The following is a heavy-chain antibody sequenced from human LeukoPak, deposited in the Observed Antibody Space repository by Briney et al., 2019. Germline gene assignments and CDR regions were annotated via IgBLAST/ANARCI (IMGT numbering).Heavy chain of an antibody. CDR1: GFTFSNYA. Sequence: GGSLRLSFAASGFTFSNYAMHWVRQAPGKGLEWVAVISYDGSNKYYADSVKGRFTISRDNSKNTLYLQMNSLRAEDTAVYYCASSHSSGWYYFDYWGQGTLVTVSS. CDR3: ASSHSSGWYYFDY. CDR2: ISYDGSNK. V-gene: IGHV3-30-3*01. J-gene: IGHJ4*02. D-gene: IGHD6-19*01.